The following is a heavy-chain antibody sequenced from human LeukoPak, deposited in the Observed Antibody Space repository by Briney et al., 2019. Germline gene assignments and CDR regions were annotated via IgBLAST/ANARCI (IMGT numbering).Heavy chain of an antibody. CDR1: GGSISSSYY. J-gene: IGHJ4*02. D-gene: IGHD3-3*01. Sequence: SETLSLTCTVSGGSISSSYYWGWIRQPPGKGLEWIGTIYYIGNIYYNTSLKSRVTLSVDTSKNQFSLKLNSVTAADTAVYFCARHPIFGVIPQYIDYWGQGTLVTVSS. CDR3: ARHPIFGVIPQYIDY. CDR2: IYYIGNI. V-gene: IGHV4-39*01.